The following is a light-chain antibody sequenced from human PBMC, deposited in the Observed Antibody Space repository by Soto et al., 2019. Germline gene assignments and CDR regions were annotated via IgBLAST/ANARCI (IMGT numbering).Light chain of an antibody. J-gene: IGKJ1*01. V-gene: IGKV1-5*01. Sequence: DIQMTQSPSSLSGSLGDRVTITCRASQSISSYLNWYQQKPGKAPKLLIYDASSLESGVPSRFSGSGSGTEFTLTISSLQPDDFATYYCQQYNSYSRTFGQGTKVDIK. CDR2: DAS. CDR1: QSISSY. CDR3: QQYNSYSRT.